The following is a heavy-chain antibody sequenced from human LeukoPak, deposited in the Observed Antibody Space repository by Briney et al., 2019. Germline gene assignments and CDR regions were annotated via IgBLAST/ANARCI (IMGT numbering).Heavy chain of an antibody. Sequence: GGSLRLSCAASGFTFSDYHMSWIRQAPGKGLEWVSYISSSGSTIYYADSVKGRFTISRDNAKNSLYLQMNSLRAEDTAVYYCAKHMITFGGVIATFQHWGQGTLVTVSS. J-gene: IGHJ1*01. V-gene: IGHV3-11*01. CDR2: ISSSGSTI. CDR3: AKHMITFGGVIATFQH. CDR1: GFTFSDYH. D-gene: IGHD3-16*02.